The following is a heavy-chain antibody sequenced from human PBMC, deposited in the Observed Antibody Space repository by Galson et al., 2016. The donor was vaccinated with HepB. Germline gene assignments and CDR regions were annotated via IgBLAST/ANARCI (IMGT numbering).Heavy chain of an antibody. CDR2: FYYSGST. Sequence: TLSLTCTVSGGTVSSGSYYWSWIRQPPGKGLEWIGYFYYSGSTKYNPSLKSRVTISGDTSKNQFPLKLSSVTAADTAVYYCAREGPGGFYYFHYWGQGTLVTVSS. CDR1: GGTVSSGSYY. V-gene: IGHV4-61*01. J-gene: IGHJ4*02. CDR3: AREGPGGFYYFHY.